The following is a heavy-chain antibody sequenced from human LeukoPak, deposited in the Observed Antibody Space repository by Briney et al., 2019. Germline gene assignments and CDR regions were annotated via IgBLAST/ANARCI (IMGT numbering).Heavy chain of an antibody. D-gene: IGHD2-15*01. CDR1: GYSVSSAFY. Sequence: PSETLSLTCSVSGYSVSSAFYWGWIRQPPGKGLEWIGSFYHDETTYYNPSLKSLVTLSVDTSKRQFYLDMYSVTAADTAVYYCASAAPEDYFDYWGRGALVTVSS. CDR3: ASAAPEDYFDY. CDR2: FYHDETT. J-gene: IGHJ4*02. V-gene: IGHV4-38-2*02.